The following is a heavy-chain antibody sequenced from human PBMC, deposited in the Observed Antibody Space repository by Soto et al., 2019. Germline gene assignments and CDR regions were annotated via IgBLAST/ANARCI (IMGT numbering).Heavy chain of an antibody. Sequence: QLQLQESGSGLVKPSQTLSLTCAVSGGSISSGGYSWSWIRQPPGKGLEWVGYIYHSGSTYYNPSLKRRVTISVDRSKNQFALKLSSVTAADTAVYYCAAGGGLPRYYWGQGTLVTVSS. J-gene: IGHJ4*02. CDR1: GGSISSGGYS. D-gene: IGHD5-12*01. CDR2: IYHSGST. CDR3: AAGGGLPRYY. V-gene: IGHV4-30-2*01.